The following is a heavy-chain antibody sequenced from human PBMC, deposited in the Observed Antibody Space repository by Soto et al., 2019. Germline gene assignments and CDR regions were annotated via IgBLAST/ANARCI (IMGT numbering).Heavy chain of an antibody. CDR1: GYTFTSYY. Sequence: GASVKVSRKASGYTFTSYYMHWVRQAPGQGLEWMGIINPSGGGTSYAQKFQGRVTMTRDTSTGTVYMELSSLRSEDTAVYYCARAGHRREPHAFDIWGQGTMVTVSS. V-gene: IGHV1-46*01. J-gene: IGHJ3*02. CDR2: INPSGGGT. CDR3: ARAGHRREPHAFDI.